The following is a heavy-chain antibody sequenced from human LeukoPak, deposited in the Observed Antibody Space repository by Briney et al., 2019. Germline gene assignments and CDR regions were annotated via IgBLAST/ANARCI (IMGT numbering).Heavy chain of an antibody. J-gene: IGHJ3*02. D-gene: IGHD1-7*01. V-gene: IGHV3-48*04. CDR2: ISGSGTII. Sequence: GGSLRLSCAASGFTFSSYWMSWVRQAPGKGLEWVSYISGSGTIIFYADSVKGRFTISRDNAKNSLYLQMNSLRAEDTAVYYCGRDFGLTGTKRSFDIWGQGTMVTVSS. CDR1: GFTFSSYW. CDR3: GRDFGLTGTKRSFDI.